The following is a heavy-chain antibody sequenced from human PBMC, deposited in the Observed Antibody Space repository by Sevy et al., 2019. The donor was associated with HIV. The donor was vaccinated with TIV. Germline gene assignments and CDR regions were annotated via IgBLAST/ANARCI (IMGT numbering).Heavy chain of an antibody. CDR1: GYTLNNYG. CDR2: ITAYKDNT. V-gene: IGHV1-18*01. CDR3: TGVDPYYEFGDV. Sequence: ASVKVSCKASGYTLNNYGISWVRQGPGQGLEWIGWITAYKDNTNYAQNFQGRVTMTTDTSSSTAYTELRSLRSDDTAVYYCTGVDPYYEFGDVWGQGTTVTVSS. J-gene: IGHJ6*02. D-gene: IGHD3-3*01.